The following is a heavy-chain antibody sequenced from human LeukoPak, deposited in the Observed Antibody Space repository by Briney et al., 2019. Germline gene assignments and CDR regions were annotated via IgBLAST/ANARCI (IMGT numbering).Heavy chain of an antibody. D-gene: IGHD6-13*01. V-gene: IGHV1-46*01. CDR2: INPSGGST. J-gene: IGHJ4*02. CDR1: GYTFTSYY. Sequence: GASVKVSCKASGYTFTSYYMHWVRQAPGQGLEWMGIINPSGGSTSYAQKFQGRVTMTRDTSTSTAYMELRSLRSDDTAVYYCASGGWLGNWQQLPFDYWGQGTLVTVSS. CDR3: ASGGWLGNWQQLPFDY.